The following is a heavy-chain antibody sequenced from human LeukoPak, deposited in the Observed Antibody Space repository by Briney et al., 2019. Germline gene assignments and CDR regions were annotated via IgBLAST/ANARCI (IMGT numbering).Heavy chain of an antibody. D-gene: IGHD2-15*01. CDR3: ARDPSNRNVGTASFDF. J-gene: IGHJ4*02. V-gene: IGHV3-21*01. Sequence: GGSLRLSCAASGFTFSDYSMNWVRQAPGKGLEWVSSISSGSTYRYFADSLKDRFTISRDNAKNSLHLQMNSLTAEDTAVYYCARDPSNRNVGTASFDFWGQGTLVTVSS. CDR1: GFTFSDYS. CDR2: ISSGSTYR.